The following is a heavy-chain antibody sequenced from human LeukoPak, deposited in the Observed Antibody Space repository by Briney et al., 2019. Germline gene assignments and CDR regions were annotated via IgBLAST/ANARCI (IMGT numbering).Heavy chain of an antibody. V-gene: IGHV4-38-2*02. Sequence: SETLSLTCTVSGYSISSGYYWGWIRQPPGKGLEWIGSIYHSGSTYYNPSLKSRVTISVDTSKNQFSLKLSSVTAADTAVYYCARRRGYCSSTSCYPDAFDIWGQGTMVTVSS. J-gene: IGHJ3*02. CDR3: ARRRGYCSSTSCYPDAFDI. CDR2: IYHSGST. D-gene: IGHD2-2*01. CDR1: GYSISSGYY.